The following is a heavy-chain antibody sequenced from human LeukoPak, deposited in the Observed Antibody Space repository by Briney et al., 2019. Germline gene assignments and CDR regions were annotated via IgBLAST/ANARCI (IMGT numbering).Heavy chain of an antibody. CDR3: ARGPSYGAPSVGHWFDP. D-gene: IGHD4-17*01. CDR1: GYTFTSYD. V-gene: IGHV1-8*03. CDR2: MNPNSGNT. J-gene: IGHJ5*02. Sequence: ASVKVSCKASGYTFTSYDINWVRQATGQGLEWMGWMNPNSGNTGYAQKFQGRVTITRNTSISTAYMELSSLRSEDTAVYYCARGPSYGAPSVGHWFDPWGQGTLVTVSS.